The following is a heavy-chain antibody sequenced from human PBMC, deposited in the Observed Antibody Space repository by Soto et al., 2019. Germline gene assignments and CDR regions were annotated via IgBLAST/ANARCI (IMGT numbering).Heavy chain of an antibody. V-gene: IGHV2-5*02. CDR3: ANSGLSESQYVADAFDF. CDR1: GFSLDASAVG. D-gene: IGHD3-16*01. CDR2: IYWDDDK. Sequence: QITLRESGPTLVRPTQTLTLTCTFSGFSLDASAVGVGWIRQPPGKALEWLALIYWDDDKRYNPSLKSRLTLTKDTSKNQVVLTTTNMDPVDTATYYCANSGLSESQYVADAFDFWGQGTMVTVSS. J-gene: IGHJ3*01.